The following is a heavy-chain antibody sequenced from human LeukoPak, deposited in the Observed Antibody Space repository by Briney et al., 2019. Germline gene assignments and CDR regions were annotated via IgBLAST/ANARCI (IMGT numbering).Heavy chain of an antibody. CDR1: GFTFSSYW. Sequence: GGSLRLSCEASGFTFSSYWMHWVRQAPGKGLVWVSRINSDGSTTTYADSVKGRFTISRDNAKNTLYLQMNSLRAEDTAVYYCARRPSGYHNTGGQGTLVTVSS. D-gene: IGHD5-12*01. J-gene: IGHJ4*02. CDR3: ARRPSGYHNT. V-gene: IGHV3-74*01. CDR2: INSDGSTT.